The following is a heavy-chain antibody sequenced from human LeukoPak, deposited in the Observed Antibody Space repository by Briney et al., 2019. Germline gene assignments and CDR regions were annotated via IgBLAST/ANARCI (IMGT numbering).Heavy chain of an antibody. CDR1: VYSISSGYY. J-gene: IGHJ4*02. D-gene: IGHD6-19*01. CDR3: ARALAVAGTGFDY. Sequence: SQTLSLTCTVSVYSISSGYYWSWIRQHPGKGLEWIGYIYYSGSTYYNPSLKSRVTISVDTSKNQFSPKLSSVTAADTAVYYCARALAVAGTGFDYWGQGILVTVSS. CDR2: IYYSGST. V-gene: IGHV4-31*03.